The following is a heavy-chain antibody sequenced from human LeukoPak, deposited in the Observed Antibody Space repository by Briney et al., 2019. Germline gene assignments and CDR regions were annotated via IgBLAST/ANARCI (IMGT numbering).Heavy chain of an antibody. V-gene: IGHV1-69*13. D-gene: IGHD6-6*01. CDR3: ARDFIAARDALDI. CDR2: IIPIFGTA. Sequence: SVKVSCKASGGTFSSYAISGVRQAPGQGLEWMGGIIPIFGTANYAQKFQGRVTITADESTSTAYMELSSLRSEDTAVYYCARDFIAARDALDIWGQGPMVTVSS. J-gene: IGHJ3*02. CDR1: GGTFSSYA.